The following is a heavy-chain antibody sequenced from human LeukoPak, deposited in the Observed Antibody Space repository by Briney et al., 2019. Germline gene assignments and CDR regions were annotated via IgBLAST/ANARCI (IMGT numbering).Heavy chain of an antibody. V-gene: IGHV4-59*11. CDR2: ISDRGST. CDR1: GASISSHY. CDR3: ARDVCSGGTCYLDY. J-gene: IGHJ4*02. Sequence: SETLSLTCSVSGASISSHYWTWIRQPPGKALESIGYISDRGSTYYSPSLKSRATISADTSKNQISLKLTSVTAADTAVYYCARDVCSGGTCYLDYWGRGTLVSVSS. D-gene: IGHD2-15*01.